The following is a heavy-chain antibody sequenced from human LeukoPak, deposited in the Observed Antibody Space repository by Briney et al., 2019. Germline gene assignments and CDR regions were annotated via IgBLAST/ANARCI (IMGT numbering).Heavy chain of an antibody. Sequence: PGGSLRLSCAASGFTFSSYGMHWVRQAPGKGLEWVAVISYDGSNKYYADSVKGRFTISRDNSKNTLYLQLNSLRAEDTAVYYCAKVLWFGELLFDPGFDYWGQGTLVTVSS. CDR1: GFTFSSYG. V-gene: IGHV3-30*18. D-gene: IGHD3-10*01. J-gene: IGHJ4*02. CDR2: ISYDGSNK. CDR3: AKVLWFGELLFDPGFDY.